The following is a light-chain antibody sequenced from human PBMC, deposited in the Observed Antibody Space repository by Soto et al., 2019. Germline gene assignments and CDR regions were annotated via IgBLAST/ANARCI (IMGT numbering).Light chain of an antibody. CDR1: QSVSSNY. Sequence: EIVLTQSPGTLSLSPGERATLSCRASQSVSSNYLAWYQQKPGQAPRLLIYGASSRATGIPDRFSGSGSGTDFTLTISSLEPEDFAVYYCQQYGSSPSLTFGGGTKVDIK. CDR2: GAS. CDR3: QQYGSSPSLT. J-gene: IGKJ4*01. V-gene: IGKV3-20*01.